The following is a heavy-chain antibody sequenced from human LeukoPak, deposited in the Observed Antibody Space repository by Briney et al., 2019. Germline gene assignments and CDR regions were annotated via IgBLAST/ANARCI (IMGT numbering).Heavy chain of an antibody. J-gene: IGHJ6*03. CDR3: ARGEAIWSGYSYYYYMDV. CDR1: GYTLTELS. Sequence: ASVKVSCKVSGYTLTELSMHWVRQAPGKGLEWMGGFDPEDGETIYAQKFQGRVTMAEDTSTDTAYMELSSLRSEDTAVYYCARGEAIWSGYSYYYYMDVWGKGTTVTVSS. V-gene: IGHV1-24*01. D-gene: IGHD3-3*01. CDR2: FDPEDGET.